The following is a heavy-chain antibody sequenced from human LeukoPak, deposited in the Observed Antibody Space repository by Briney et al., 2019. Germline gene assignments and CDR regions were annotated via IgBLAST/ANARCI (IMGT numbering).Heavy chain of an antibody. CDR3: ARGRGAVAGTDFDY. Sequence: SEPLSLPFAVYGGSFSGYYWSWIRPPPGKGLGWIGEINHSGSTNYNPSLKSRVTISVDTSKNQFSLKLSSVTAADTAVYYCARGRGAVAGTDFDYWGQGTLVTVSS. V-gene: IGHV4-34*01. J-gene: IGHJ4*02. D-gene: IGHD6-19*01. CDR1: GGSFSGYY. CDR2: INHSGST.